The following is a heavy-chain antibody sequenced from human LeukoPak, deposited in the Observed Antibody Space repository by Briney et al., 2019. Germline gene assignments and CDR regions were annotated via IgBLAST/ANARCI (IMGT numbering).Heavy chain of an antibody. J-gene: IGHJ4*02. Sequence: GASVKVSCKASGYTFTGYYMHWVRQAPGQGLEWMGIINPSGGSTSYAQKFQGRVTMTRDTSTSTVYMELSSLRSEDTAVYYCARLPKDFWSGYRVGDWDYWGQGTLVTVSS. V-gene: IGHV1-46*01. D-gene: IGHD3-3*01. CDR3: ARLPKDFWSGYRVGDWDY. CDR2: INPSGGST. CDR1: GYTFTGYY.